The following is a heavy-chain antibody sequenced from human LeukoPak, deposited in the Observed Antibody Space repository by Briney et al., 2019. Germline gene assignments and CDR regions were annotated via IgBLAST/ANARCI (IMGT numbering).Heavy chain of an antibody. V-gene: IGHV1-18*01. J-gene: IGHJ4*02. D-gene: IGHD1-26*01. Sequence: GASVKVSCKTSGYTFTTTYINWVRQAPGQGLEWMGWVSAYNGKTSYAQKFQGRVTMTIGTSTTTAYMDLTSLTFDDTAVYYCARGGTYYPCIDYWGQGTLVTVSS. CDR3: ARGGTYYPCIDY. CDR2: VSAYNGKT. CDR1: GYTFTTTY.